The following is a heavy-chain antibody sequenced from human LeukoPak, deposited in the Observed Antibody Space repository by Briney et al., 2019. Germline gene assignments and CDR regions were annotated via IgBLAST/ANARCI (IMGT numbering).Heavy chain of an antibody. J-gene: IGHJ4*02. CDR3: ARYGGTYYFDY. CDR2: IYHSGST. Sequence: SETLSLTCTVSGYSISSDYYWGWIRQPPGKGLEWIGGIYHSGSTNYNPSLKSRVTISVDTSKNLFSLKLSSVTAADTAVYYCARYGGTYYFDYWGQGTLVTVSS. D-gene: IGHD4-23*01. CDR1: GYSISSDYY. V-gene: IGHV4-38-2*02.